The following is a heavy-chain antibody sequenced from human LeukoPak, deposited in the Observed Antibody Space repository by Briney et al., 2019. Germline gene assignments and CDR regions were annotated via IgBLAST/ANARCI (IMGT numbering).Heavy chain of an antibody. D-gene: IGHD3-3*01. CDR2: IYYSGST. V-gene: IGHV4-59*01. CDR3: ARLSGPYYDFWSGPPANWFDP. J-gene: IGHJ5*02. CDR1: GGSISSYY. Sequence: SETLSLTCTVSGGSISSYYWSWIRQPPGKGLEWIGYIYYSGSTNYNPSLKSRVTIPVDTSKNQFSLKLSSVTAADTAVYYRARLSGPYYDFWSGPPANWFDPWGQGTLVTVSS.